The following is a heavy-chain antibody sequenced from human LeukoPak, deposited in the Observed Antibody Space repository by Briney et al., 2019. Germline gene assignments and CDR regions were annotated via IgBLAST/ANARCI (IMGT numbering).Heavy chain of an antibody. D-gene: IGHD4-17*01. CDR1: GGSFSGYY. J-gene: IGHJ6*02. CDR3: ARSAQAVTTTSDGMDV. CDR2: INHSGST. Sequence: SETLSLTCAVNGGSFSGYYWSWIRQPPGKGLEWIGEINHSGSTNYNPSLKSRVTISVDTSKNQFSLKLSSVTAADTAVYYCARSAQAVTTTSDGMDVWGQGTTVTVSS. V-gene: IGHV4-34*01.